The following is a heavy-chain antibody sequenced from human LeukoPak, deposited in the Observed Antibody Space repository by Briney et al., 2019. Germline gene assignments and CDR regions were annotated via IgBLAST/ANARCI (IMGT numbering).Heavy chain of an antibody. CDR3: AREARTTAGNWFDP. J-gene: IGHJ5*02. D-gene: IGHD2/OR15-2a*01. V-gene: IGHV3-53*01. Sequence: GSLRLSCAASGLTVSSNYMSWVRQAPGKGLEWVSVIYSGGSTYYADSVKGRFTIPRDNSKNTLYLQMNSLRAEDTAVYYCAREARTTAGNWFDPWGQGTLVTVSS. CDR1: GLTVSSNY. CDR2: IYSGGST.